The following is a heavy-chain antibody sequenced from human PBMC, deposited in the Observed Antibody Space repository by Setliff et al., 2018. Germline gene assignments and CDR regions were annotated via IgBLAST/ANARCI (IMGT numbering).Heavy chain of an antibody. CDR2: IGDSGSTT. CDR1: GFTFSDYA. V-gene: IGHV3-23*01. D-gene: IGHD6-6*01. CDR3: AKRGHYSSSDGLSFDF. Sequence: HPGGSLRLSCEASGFTFSDYAMTWVRQAPGKGLEWVSAIGDSGSTTYYADSVRGRFTVSRDNSRNILYLQMNSLRAEDTAVYYCAKRGHYSSSDGLSFDFWGQGTQVTVSS. J-gene: IGHJ4*02.